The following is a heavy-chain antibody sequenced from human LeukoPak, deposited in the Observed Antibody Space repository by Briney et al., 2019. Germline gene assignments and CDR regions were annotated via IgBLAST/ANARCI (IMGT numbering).Heavy chain of an antibody. CDR1: GGSMNNYY. Sequence: SETLSLTCTVSGGSMNNYYWNWIRQPPGKGLEWIGYIYYSGSTNYNPSLESRITISVDTSKNLFSLKLSSVTAADTAVYYCARAYYYDSSGYYAWGQGTLVTVSS. J-gene: IGHJ4*02. CDR2: IYYSGST. D-gene: IGHD3-22*01. V-gene: IGHV4-59*01. CDR3: ARAYYYDSSGYYA.